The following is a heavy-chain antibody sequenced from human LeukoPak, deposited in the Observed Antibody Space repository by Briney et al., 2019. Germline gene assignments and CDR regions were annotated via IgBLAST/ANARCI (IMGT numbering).Heavy chain of an antibody. V-gene: IGHV3-23*01. CDR1: GFTFGSYA. CDR3: AKTITPFTTNWDNSLGVFDV. D-gene: IGHD1/OR15-1a*01. J-gene: IGHJ3*01. Sequence: GGSLRISCAASGFTFGSYAMNWVRQAPGRGLEWVSSLPSGGGPSYADSVKGRFTVSRDNSKNTLYLQMNSLRADDTAVYYCAKTITPFTTNWDNSLGVFDVWGQGTVVTVSS. CDR2: LPSGGGP.